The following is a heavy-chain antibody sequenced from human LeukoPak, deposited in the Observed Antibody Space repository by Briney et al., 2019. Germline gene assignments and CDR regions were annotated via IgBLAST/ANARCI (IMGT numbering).Heavy chain of an antibody. J-gene: IGHJ3*02. V-gene: IGHV4-59*08. CDR2: IYYSGST. D-gene: IGHD6-19*01. CDR3: ARGYSSGWPQVAFDI. Sequence: SQTLSLTCTVSGGSISSYYWSWIRQPPGKGLEWIGYIYYSGSTNYNPSLKSRVTISVDTSKNQFSLKLSSVTAADTAVYYCARGYSSGWPQVAFDIWGQGTMVTVSS. CDR1: GGSISSYY.